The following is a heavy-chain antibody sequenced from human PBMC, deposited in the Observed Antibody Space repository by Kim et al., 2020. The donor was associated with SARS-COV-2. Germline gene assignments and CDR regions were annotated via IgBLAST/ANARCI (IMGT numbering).Heavy chain of an antibody. CDR2: IIPILGIA. J-gene: IGHJ3*02. CDR3: AREGGRITMIVVSKIGGAFDI. Sequence: SVKVSCKASGGTFSSYAISWVRQAPGQGLEWMGRIIPILGIANYAQKFQGRVTITADKSTSTAYMELSSLRSEDTAVYYCAREGGRITMIVVSKIGGAFDIWGQGTMVTVSS. V-gene: IGHV1-69*04. CDR1: GGTFSSYA. D-gene: IGHD3-22*01.